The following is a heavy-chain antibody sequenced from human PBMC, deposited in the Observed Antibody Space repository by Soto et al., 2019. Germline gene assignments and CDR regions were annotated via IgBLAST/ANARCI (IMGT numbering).Heavy chain of an antibody. CDR3: ATGNVYYYGSGGLWDQ. D-gene: IGHD3-10*01. CDR2: MHHSGST. CDR1: GGSITSPNW. Sequence: QVRLQESGPGLVNPSGTLSLTCVVSGGSITSPNWWTWVRQPPGRGLEWIAEMHHSGSTNYSPSLKSRVVMSIHKSKNQFYLKLNSVTAADTAVYYCATGNVYYYGSGGLWDQWGRGALLTVSS. J-gene: IGHJ4*02. V-gene: IGHV4-4*02.